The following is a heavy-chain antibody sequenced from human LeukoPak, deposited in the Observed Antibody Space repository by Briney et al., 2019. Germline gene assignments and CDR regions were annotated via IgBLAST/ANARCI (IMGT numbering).Heavy chain of an antibody. J-gene: IGHJ5*02. Sequence: GGSLRLSCAASGFTFSSYEMNWVRQAPGKGLEWVSYISSSGSTIYYADSVKGRFTISRDNAKNSLYLQMNSLRAEDTAVYYCAMRARQRGLNWFDPWGQGTLVTVSS. D-gene: IGHD6-6*01. V-gene: IGHV3-48*03. CDR1: GFTFSSYE. CDR3: AMRARQRGLNWFDP. CDR2: ISSSGSTI.